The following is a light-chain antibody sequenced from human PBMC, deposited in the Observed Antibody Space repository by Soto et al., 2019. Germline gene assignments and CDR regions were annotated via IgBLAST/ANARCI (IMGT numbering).Light chain of an antibody. CDR2: DAS. V-gene: IGKV1-5*01. Sequence: IQMTQSPSTLSASVVDGVTITCRASQRITGWLAWYQQKPGKAPQLLIYDASSLESGVPSRFSGSGSGTEFTLSISNLQPDDFATYYCQQYDDNSKFGQGTKVDIK. J-gene: IGKJ1*01. CDR3: QQYDDNSK. CDR1: QRITGW.